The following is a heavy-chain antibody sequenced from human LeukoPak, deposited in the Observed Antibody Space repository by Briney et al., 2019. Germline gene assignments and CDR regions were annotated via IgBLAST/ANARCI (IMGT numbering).Heavy chain of an antibody. CDR2: ISGSGDYT. CDR1: GFTFSSYA. J-gene: IGHJ4*02. CDR3: AKSGGTYSDGSGSYVAHFDY. V-gene: IGHV3-23*01. D-gene: IGHD3-10*01. Sequence: GRSLRLSCAASGFTFSSYAMSWVRQAPGKGLEWVSTISGSGDYTYYADSVKGRFTISRDSSKNTLYLQMNSLRAEDTAVYYSAKSGGTYSDGSGSYVAHFDYWGQGTLVTVSS.